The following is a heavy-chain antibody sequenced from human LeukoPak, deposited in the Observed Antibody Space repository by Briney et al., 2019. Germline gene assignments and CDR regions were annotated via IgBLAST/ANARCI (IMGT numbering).Heavy chain of an antibody. V-gene: IGHV3-30-3*01. Sequence: GGSLRLSCAASGFTFSSYAMHWVRQAPGKGLEWVAVISYDGSNKYYADSVKGRFTISRDNSKNTLYLQMNSLRAEDTAVYYCARGFARFDPWGQGTLVTVSS. CDR1: GFTFSSYA. CDR2: ISYDGSNK. J-gene: IGHJ5*02. CDR3: ARGFARFDP.